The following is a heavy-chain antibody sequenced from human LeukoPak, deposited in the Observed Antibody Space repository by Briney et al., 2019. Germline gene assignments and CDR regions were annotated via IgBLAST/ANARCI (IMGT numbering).Heavy chain of an antibody. CDR1: GFTFSGNW. Sequence: PGGSLRLSCVVSGFTFSGNWMHWDRQGPGKGLMCVARIKKDGTYRDYADSVKGRFTISRDNAKDTLFLQMDSLRDEDTAVYYCARDDDVYGIDYWGQGTLVTVSS. CDR2: IKKDGTYR. J-gene: IGHJ4*02. D-gene: IGHD3-16*01. CDR3: ARDDDVYGIDY. V-gene: IGHV3-74*01.